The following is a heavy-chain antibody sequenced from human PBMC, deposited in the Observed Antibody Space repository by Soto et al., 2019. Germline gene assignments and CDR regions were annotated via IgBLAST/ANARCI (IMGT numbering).Heavy chain of an antibody. CDR1: GFTFSGYG. V-gene: IGHV3-30*18. CDR2: TAHDGSQK. CDR3: AKERGCSIFRQDYGFDL. J-gene: IGHJ5*02. Sequence: GGSLRLSCAASGFTFSGYGMHWVRQTPGGGLEWVAGTAHDGSQKFYSDSVRGRFTIYRDNSENTLFLHLTSLRPDDTAIYYCAKERGCSIFRQDYGFDLWCQGALVTVSS. D-gene: IGHD5-18*01.